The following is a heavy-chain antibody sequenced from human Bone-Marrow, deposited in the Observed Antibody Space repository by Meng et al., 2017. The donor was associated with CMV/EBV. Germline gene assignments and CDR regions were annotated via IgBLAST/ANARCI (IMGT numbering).Heavy chain of an antibody. Sequence: GGSLRLSCAASGFTVSSNEMSWVRQAPGKGLEWVSSISGGCTYYADSRKGRFTISRDNCKNTLHLQMNSLRAEDTAVYYCARVNGGYYYYYGMDVWGPGNTVNVAS. V-gene: IGHV3-38-3*01. CDR3: ARVNGGYYYYYGMDV. CDR1: GFTVSSNE. CDR2: ISGGCT. J-gene: IGHJ6*02.